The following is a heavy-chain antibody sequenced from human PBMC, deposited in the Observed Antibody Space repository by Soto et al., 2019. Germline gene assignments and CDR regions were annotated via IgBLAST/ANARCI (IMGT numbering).Heavy chain of an antibody. CDR3: ARASVVYENWFDP. D-gene: IGHD3-22*01. V-gene: IGHV4-59*01. J-gene: IGHJ5*02. CDR2: IYYSGST. CDR1: GGSISSYY. Sequence: TSETLSLTCTVSGGSISSYYWSWIRQPPGKGLEWIGYIYYSGSTNYNPSLKSRVTISVDTSKNQFSLKLSSVTAADTAVYYCARASVVYENWFDPWGQGTLVTVSS.